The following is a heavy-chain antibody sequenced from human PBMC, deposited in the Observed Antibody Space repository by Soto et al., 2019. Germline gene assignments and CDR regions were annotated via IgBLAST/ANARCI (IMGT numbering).Heavy chain of an antibody. D-gene: IGHD3-22*01. CDR2: INPNSGGT. Sequence: ASVKVSCNSAGYTFTVYYMHWLRQAPGHRLEWMGWINPNSGGTNYAQKSQGWDTMTRDTSISTAYMELSRQRSGVTAGYYCACVTSMIVMVITKEGDGAFDTWGQGTMVSVSS. CDR1: GYTFTVYY. J-gene: IGHJ3*02. CDR3: ACVTSMIVMVITKEGDGAFDT. V-gene: IGHV1-2*04.